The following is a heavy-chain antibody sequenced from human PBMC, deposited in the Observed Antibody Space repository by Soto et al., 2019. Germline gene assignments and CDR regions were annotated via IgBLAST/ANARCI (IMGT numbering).Heavy chain of an antibody. D-gene: IGHD2-2*01. CDR3: AKERFVYDFGIVPAATLIGLAV. CDR1: GFTFDSYA. CDR2: ISGGATST. Sequence: GGSLRLSCVASGFTFDSYAMNWIGQAPGMGPDYVSVISGGATSTYYADSVKGRFTVSRDNSRHTMYLQMNSLSAEDTGVYYCAKERFVYDFGIVPAATLIGLAVWGQGTTVTVSS. J-gene: IGHJ6*02. V-gene: IGHV3-23*01.